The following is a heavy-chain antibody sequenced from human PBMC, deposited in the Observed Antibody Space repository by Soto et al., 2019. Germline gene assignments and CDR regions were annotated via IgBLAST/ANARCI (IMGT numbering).Heavy chain of an antibody. J-gene: IGHJ6*02. CDR3: VKARTWYYNGLDV. Sequence: GGSLRLSCSAPGFTFSSNAMYWVRQAPGKGLEYVSAISSNGGSTYYADSVKGRFTISRDNSKNTLYLQMSSLRAEDTAVYYCVKARTWYYNGLDVCGQGTTVTVSS. CDR2: ISSNGGST. CDR1: GFTFSSNA. V-gene: IGHV3-64D*06.